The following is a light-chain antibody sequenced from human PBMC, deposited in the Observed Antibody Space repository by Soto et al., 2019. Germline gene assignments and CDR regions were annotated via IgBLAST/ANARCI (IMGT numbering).Light chain of an antibody. V-gene: IGKV1-5*03. CDR2: KAS. J-gene: IGKJ1*01. CDR3: QQYNSYWT. Sequence: PRARCASTLSASVSTLFTFPCRASQSISSWLAWYQQKPGKAPKLLIYKASNLESGVPSRFSGIGSGTEFTLTISSLQPDDFATYYCQQYNSYWTFAQGTKVDI. CDR1: QSISSW.